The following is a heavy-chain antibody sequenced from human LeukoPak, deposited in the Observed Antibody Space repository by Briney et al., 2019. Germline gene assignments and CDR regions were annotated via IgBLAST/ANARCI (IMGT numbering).Heavy chain of an antibody. V-gene: IGHV3-7*01. CDR3: ARLFRQKSPRKSGWYFDL. D-gene: IGHD2-21*01. CDR1: GFTFTKHW. Sequence: GGSLRLSCAATGFTFTKHWMSWVRQTIGKGLECVAKIREDGNEKHYVDSVKGRFTISRDNAKNSLFLQMNNLRVDDTAVYYCARLFRQKSPRKSGWYFDLWGRGTLVTVSS. J-gene: IGHJ2*01. CDR2: IREDGNEK.